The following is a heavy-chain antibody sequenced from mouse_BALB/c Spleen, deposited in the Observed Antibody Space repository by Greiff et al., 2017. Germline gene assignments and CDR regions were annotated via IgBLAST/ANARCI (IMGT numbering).Heavy chain of an antibody. CDR1: GFTFNTYA. CDR2: IRSKSNNYAT. J-gene: IGHJ3*01. V-gene: IGHV10-1*02. D-gene: IGHD2-4*01. CDR3: VRHHYDYDGFAY. Sequence: EAGGGLVQPKGSLKLSCAASGFTFNTYAMNWVRQAPGKGLEWVARIRSKSNNYATYYADSVKDRFTISRDDSQSMLYLQMNNLKTEDTAMYYCVRHHYDYDGFAYWGQGTLVTVSA.